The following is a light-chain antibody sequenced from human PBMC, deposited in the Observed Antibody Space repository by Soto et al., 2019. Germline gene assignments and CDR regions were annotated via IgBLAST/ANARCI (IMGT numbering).Light chain of an antibody. CDR3: QQYAVSPIT. CDR2: GAS. CDR1: QSVSSN. Sequence: EIVMTQSPASLSVPPGERATLSCRASQSVSSNFAWYLQKPGQAPRLLIYGASTRATGIPDRFSGSGSGTDFTLTISRLEPEDFAVFYCQQYAVSPITFGQGTRLEIK. V-gene: IGKV3D-15*01. J-gene: IGKJ5*01.